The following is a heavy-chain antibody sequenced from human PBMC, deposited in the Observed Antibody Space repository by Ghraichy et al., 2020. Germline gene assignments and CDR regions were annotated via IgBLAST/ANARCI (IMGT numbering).Heavy chain of an antibody. V-gene: IGHV4-31*03. CDR1: GGSISSGGYY. CDR2: IYYSGST. D-gene: IGHD6-13*01. Sequence: SETLSLTCTVSGGSISSGGYYWSWIRQHPGKGLEWIGYIYYSGSTYYNPSLKSRVTISVDTSKNQFSLKLSSVTAADTAVYYCARGSSNLGYGMDVWGQGTTVTVSS. J-gene: IGHJ6*02. CDR3: ARGSSNLGYGMDV.